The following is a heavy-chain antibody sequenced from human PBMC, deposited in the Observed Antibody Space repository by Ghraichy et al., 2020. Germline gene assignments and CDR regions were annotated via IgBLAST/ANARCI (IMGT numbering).Heavy chain of an antibody. CDR2: ISGSGDFT. J-gene: IGHJ4*02. D-gene: IGHD3-16*01. V-gene: IGHV3-23*01. Sequence: GGSLRLSCAASGFTFSNYAMNWVRQPPGMGLEWVSKISGSGDFTEYADSVRGRFTISRDNSRNTLYLQMNSLRAEDTALYYCVKVLEGALGSASTTFDSWGQGTLVTVSS. CDR3: VKVLEGALGSASTTFDS. CDR1: GFTFSNYA.